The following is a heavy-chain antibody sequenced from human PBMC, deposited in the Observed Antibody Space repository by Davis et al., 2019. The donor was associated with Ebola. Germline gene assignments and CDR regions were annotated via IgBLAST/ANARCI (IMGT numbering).Heavy chain of an antibody. J-gene: IGHJ4*02. Sequence: GSLRLTCAVYGGSFSGYYWSWIRQPPGKGLEWIGEINHSGSTNYNPSLKSRVTISVDTSKNQISLKLNSVTAADTAVYFCARGRTGSYRPRLDYWGQGTLVTVSS. D-gene: IGHD3-10*01. CDR2: INHSGST. CDR3: ARGRTGSYRPRLDY. V-gene: IGHV4-34*01. CDR1: GGSFSGYY.